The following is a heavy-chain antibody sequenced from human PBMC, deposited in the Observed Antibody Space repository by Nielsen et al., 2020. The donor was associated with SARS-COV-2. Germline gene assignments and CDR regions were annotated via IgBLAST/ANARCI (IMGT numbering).Heavy chain of an antibody. CDR2: ISYDGSNK. Sequence: GGSLRLSCAASGFTFSSYAMHWVRKAPGKGLEWVAVISYDGSNKYYADSVKGRFTISRDNSKNTLYLPMNRLRAEDTAVYYCARDIHCSSTSCYGMDVWCQGTTVTVSS. CDR1: GFTFSSYA. D-gene: IGHD2-2*01. CDR3: ARDIHCSSTSCYGMDV. J-gene: IGHJ6*02. V-gene: IGHV3-30-3*01.